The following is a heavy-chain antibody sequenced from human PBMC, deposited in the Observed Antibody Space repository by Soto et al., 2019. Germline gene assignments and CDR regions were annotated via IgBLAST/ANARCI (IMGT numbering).Heavy chain of an antibody. V-gene: IGHV1-18*01. J-gene: IGHJ6*03. D-gene: IGHD4-17*01. CDR3: ARVATTVTTGYYYYSMDV. CDR1: GYTFTSYG. Sequence: QVQLVQSGAEMKKPGASVKVSCKASGYTFTSYGISWVRQAPGQGLKWMGWISAYNGNTNYAQKLQGRVTMTTDTSTSTAYMELRSLRSDDTAVYYCARVATTVTTGYYYYSMDVWSNGTTVTVSS. CDR2: ISAYNGNT.